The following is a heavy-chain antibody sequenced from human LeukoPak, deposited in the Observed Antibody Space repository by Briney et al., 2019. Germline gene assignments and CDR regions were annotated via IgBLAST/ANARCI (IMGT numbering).Heavy chain of an antibody. CDR2: ISGSGGST. CDR1: GFTFSSYA. D-gene: IGHD2-15*01. V-gene: IGHV3-23*01. Sequence: GGSLRLSCAASGFTFSSYAMSWVRQAPGKGLEWVSAISGSGGSTYYADSVKGRFTISRDNSKNTLYLQMNRLRADATAVYYCAKVNCSGGSCYSLDYWGQGTLVTISS. J-gene: IGHJ4*02. CDR3: AKVNCSGGSCYSLDY.